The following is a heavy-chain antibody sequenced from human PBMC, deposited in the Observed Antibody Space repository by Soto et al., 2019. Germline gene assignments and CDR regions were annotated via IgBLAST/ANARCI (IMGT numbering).Heavy chain of an antibody. CDR2: INACKSNT. CDR3: ARGGSLYYYYYYMDV. D-gene: IGHD3-16*01. CDR1: GYTFSTYI. V-gene: IGHV1-3*01. Sequence: GASVKVSCKTSGYTFSTYILYWMRQAPGQRLEWMGWINACKSNTKYAQKFQDRVTMTRDTSTSTAYMELRSLRSDDTAVYYCARGGSLYYYYYYMDVWGKGTTVTVSS. J-gene: IGHJ6*03.